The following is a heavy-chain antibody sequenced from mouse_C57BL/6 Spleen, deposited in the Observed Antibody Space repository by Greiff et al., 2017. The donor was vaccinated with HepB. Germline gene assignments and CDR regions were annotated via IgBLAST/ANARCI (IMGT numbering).Heavy chain of an antibody. CDR3: AITTVVATDAMDY. V-gene: IGHV1-76*01. CDR2: IYPGSGNT. CDR1: GYTFTDYY. Sequence: QVQLKQSGAELVRPGASVKLSCKASGYTFTDYYINWVKQRPGQGLEWIARIYPGSGNTYYNEKFKGKATLTAEKSSSTAYMQLSSLTSEDSAVYFCAITTVVATDAMDYWGQGTSVTVSS. J-gene: IGHJ4*01. D-gene: IGHD1-1*01.